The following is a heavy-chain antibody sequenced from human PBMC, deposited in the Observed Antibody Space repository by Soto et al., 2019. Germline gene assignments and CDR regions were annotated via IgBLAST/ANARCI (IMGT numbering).Heavy chain of an antibody. CDR1: GGSISSSSDYY. V-gene: IGHV4-39*01. CDR3: ARQVRRCSSTYYCFYSYMDV. J-gene: IGHJ6*03. CDR2: VYYTGDA. Sequence: SETLSLTWTVSGGSISSSSDYYWGWIRQPPGKGLEWIGSVYYTGDAYYNPSLESRVTISVDTSKNQFSLNLNSVTATDTAVYYCARQVRRCSSTYYCFYSYMDVWGKGTTVTVSS. D-gene: IGHD6-13*01.